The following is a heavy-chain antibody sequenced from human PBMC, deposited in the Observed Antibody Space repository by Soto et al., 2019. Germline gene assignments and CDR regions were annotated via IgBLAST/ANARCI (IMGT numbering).Heavy chain of an antibody. D-gene: IGHD5-12*01. V-gene: IGHV4-59*01. CDR2: IYYSGST. Sequence: PSDTLSLTCTVSTGSISSYYWSWIRQPPGKGLEWIGYIYYSGSTNYNPSLKSRVTISVDTSKNQFSLKLSSVTAADTAVYYCAREGLPYNWFDPCGQGTLVTVSS. CDR1: TGSISSYY. J-gene: IGHJ5*02. CDR3: AREGLPYNWFDP.